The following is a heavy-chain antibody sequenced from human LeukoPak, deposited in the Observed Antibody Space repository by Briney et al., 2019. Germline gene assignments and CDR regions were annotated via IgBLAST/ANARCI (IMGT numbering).Heavy chain of an antibody. CDR2: ISAYNGNT. J-gene: IGHJ4*02. CDR1: GYTFTSYG. V-gene: IGHV1-18*01. Sequence: EASVKVSCKASGYTFTSYGISWVRQAPGQGLEWMGWISAYNGNTNYAQKLQGRVTMTTDTSTSTAYMELRSLRSDDTAVYYCARDEGSIAFRSGQEVDYWGQGTLVTVSS. D-gene: IGHD6-19*01. CDR3: ARDEGSIAFRSGQEVDY.